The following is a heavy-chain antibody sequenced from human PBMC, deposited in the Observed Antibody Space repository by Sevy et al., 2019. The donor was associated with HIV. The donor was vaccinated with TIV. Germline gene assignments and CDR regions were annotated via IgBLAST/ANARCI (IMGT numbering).Heavy chain of an antibody. CDR3: AREGIVYYDSSGYSDPLFDY. J-gene: IGHJ4*02. D-gene: IGHD3-22*01. Sequence: ASVKVSCKASGYTFTSYGISWVRQAPGQGLEWMGWISAYNGNTNYAQKLQGRVTMTTDTSTRTAYMELRSLRSDDTAVYYCAREGIVYYDSSGYSDPLFDYWGQGTLVTVSS. CDR1: GYTFTSYG. CDR2: ISAYNGNT. V-gene: IGHV1-18*01.